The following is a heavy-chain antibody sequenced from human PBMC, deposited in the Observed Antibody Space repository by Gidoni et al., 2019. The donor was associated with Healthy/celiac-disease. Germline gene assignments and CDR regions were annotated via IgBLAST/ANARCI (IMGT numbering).Heavy chain of an antibody. Sequence: EVQLVESGGGGVQPGGARRLPCAAAGCTCSSYWMHWVRQAPGKGLVWVSRINSAGSSTSYADSVKGRFTISRDNAKDTLYLQMNSLRAEDTAVYYCARMWSYGDYAHFDYWGQGTLVTVSS. CDR3: ARMWSYGDYAHFDY. V-gene: IGHV3-74*01. CDR2: INSAGSST. CDR1: GCTCSSYW. D-gene: IGHD4-17*01. J-gene: IGHJ4*02.